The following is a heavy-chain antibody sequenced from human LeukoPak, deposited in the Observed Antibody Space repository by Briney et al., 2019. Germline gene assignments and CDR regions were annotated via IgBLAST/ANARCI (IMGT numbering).Heavy chain of an antibody. CDR2: VSRSGGST. V-gene: IGHV3-23*01. Sequence: GGSLRLSCAASGFTFSSYAMSWVRQAPGKGLEWVSGVSRSGGSTYYADSVKGRFTISRDNSKDTLYLQMNSLRAEDTAVYYCAKDLDIVATITGNWGQGTLVTVSS. CDR1: GFTFSSYA. J-gene: IGHJ4*02. D-gene: IGHD5-12*01. CDR3: AKDLDIVATITGN.